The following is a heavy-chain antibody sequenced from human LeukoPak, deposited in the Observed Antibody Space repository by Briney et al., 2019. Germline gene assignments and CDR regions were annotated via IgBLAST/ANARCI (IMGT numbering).Heavy chain of an antibody. D-gene: IGHD3-22*01. J-gene: IGHJ4*02. V-gene: IGHV4-59*01. CDR3: ASIYDSSVPSGY. Sequence: SVPLSLICTVSGHPLSRYYGSCLRHPPGKALEWFGYIYCSGSTNYSPSLKSRVTISVDTSKNQFSLKLSSVTAADTAVYYCASIYDSSVPSGYWGQGTLVTVSS. CDR1: GHPLSRYY. CDR2: IYCSGST.